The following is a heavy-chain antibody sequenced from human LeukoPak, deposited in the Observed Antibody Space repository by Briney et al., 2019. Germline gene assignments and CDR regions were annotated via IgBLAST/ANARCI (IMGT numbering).Heavy chain of an antibody. Sequence: GGSLRLSCAASGFTFSSYWMSGVRQAPGKGLEWVANIRQDGSEKYYVDSVKGRFTISRDNAKNSLYLQMNSLRAEDTAVYYCARAQVPAAMDYWGQGTLVTVSS. V-gene: IGHV3-7*03. CDR2: IRQDGSEK. J-gene: IGHJ4*02. CDR3: ARAQVPAAMDY. D-gene: IGHD2-2*01. CDR1: GFTFSSYW.